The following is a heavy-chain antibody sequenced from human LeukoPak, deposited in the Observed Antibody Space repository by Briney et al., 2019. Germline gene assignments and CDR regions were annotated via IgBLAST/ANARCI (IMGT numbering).Heavy chain of an antibody. CDR3: ARVRGQRWLQLNYYYYYMDV. Sequence: ASVKVSCKASGGTFSSYAISWVRQAPGQGLEWMGGIIPIFGTANYAQKFQGRVTITADKSTSTAYMELSSLRSEDTAVYYCARVRGQRWLQLNYYYYYMDVWGKGTTVTVSS. CDR2: IIPIFGTA. D-gene: IGHD5-24*01. V-gene: IGHV1-69*06. J-gene: IGHJ6*03. CDR1: GGTFSSYA.